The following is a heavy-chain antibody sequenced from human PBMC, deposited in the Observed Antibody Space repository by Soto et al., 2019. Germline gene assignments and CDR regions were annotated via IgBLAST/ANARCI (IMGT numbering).Heavy chain of an antibody. D-gene: IGHD6-13*01. CDR1: GASIGSGDYY. Sequence: QVQLQESGPGLVKPSQTLSLTCTVSGASIGSGDYYWSWIRQPPGMGLEWIGYISYSGSTYYNPSLKSRVALSVDTSKNQFSLKLSSVTAADTAVYYCARSLDIVAADAFDIWGQGTVITVSS. CDR2: ISYSGST. J-gene: IGHJ3*02. V-gene: IGHV4-30-4*01. CDR3: ARSLDIVAADAFDI.